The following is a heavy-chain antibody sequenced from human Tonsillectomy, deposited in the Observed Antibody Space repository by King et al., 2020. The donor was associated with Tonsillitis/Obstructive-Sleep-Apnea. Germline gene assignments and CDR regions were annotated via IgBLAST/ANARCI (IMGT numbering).Heavy chain of an antibody. V-gene: IGHV3-7*01. CDR2: IKRDGSEK. J-gene: IGHJ4*02. CDR1: GFTFTTFW. Sequence: VQLVESGGGLVQPGGSLILSCAGSGFTFTTFWMTWVRQAPGKGLEGVANIKRDGSEKNYVDSVKGRFTISRDNAKNSLYLQMNSLRAEDTAVYYCARDLSYCSGGSCYDRFDYWGQGTLVTVSS. CDR3: ARDLSYCSGGSCYDRFDY. D-gene: IGHD2-15*01.